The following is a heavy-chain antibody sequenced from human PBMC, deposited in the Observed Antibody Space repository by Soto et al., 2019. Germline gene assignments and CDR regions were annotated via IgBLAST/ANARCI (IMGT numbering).Heavy chain of an antibody. CDR3: GRGRSGELVVFY. D-gene: IGHD1-7*01. CDR2: ISPKSGGT. Sequence: QVQLVQSGAEVKESGASVKVSCKASGYTFTGYYIHWVRQAPGQGFGWVGEISPKSGGTRYAQKFQGRVTMTKDTSITTVYMELSNLSPDDTAVYYCGRGRSGELVVFYWGQGTLVTVHS. CDR1: GYTFTGYY. V-gene: IGHV1-2*02. J-gene: IGHJ4*02.